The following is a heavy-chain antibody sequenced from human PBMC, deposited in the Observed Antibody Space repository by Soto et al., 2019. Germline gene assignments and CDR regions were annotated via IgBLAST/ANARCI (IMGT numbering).Heavy chain of an antibody. V-gene: IGHV3-11*01. D-gene: IGHD1-26*01. Sequence: GGSLRLSCAASGFTFSDYYMSWIRQAPGKGLEWVSYISSSGSTIYYGDSVKGRFTISRDNAKNSMYLQMNSLRAEDTAVYYCARAVWEAGAFDIWGQGTMVTVSS. J-gene: IGHJ3*02. CDR3: ARAVWEAGAFDI. CDR2: ISSSGSTI. CDR1: GFTFSDYY.